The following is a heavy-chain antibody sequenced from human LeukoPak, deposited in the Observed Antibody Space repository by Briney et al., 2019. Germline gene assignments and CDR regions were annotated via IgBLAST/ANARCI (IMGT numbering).Heavy chain of an antibody. Sequence: ASVKVSCKASGYTFTGYYMHWVRQAPGQGLEWMGWINPNSGGTNYAQKFQGGVTMTRDTSISTAYMELSRLRSDDTAVYYCARDDFVRRIGREPSDAFDIWGQGTMVTVSS. V-gene: IGHV1-2*02. CDR1: GYTFTGYY. J-gene: IGHJ3*02. CDR3: ARDDFVRRIGREPSDAFDI. D-gene: IGHD3/OR15-3a*01. CDR2: INPNSGGT.